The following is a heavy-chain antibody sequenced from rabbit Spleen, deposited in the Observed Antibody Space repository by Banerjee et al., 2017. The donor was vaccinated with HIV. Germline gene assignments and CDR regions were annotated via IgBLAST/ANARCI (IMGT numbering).Heavy chain of an antibody. CDR1: GVSFSGSSY. CDR3: ARNYVNAFDP. V-gene: IGHV1S45*01. Sequence: QEQLVESGGGLVQPEGSLTLTCTASGVSFSGSSYMCWVRQAPGKGLEWIACIEGGSSSFTYFASWAKGRFTISKTSSTTVTLQMTSLTAADTATYFCARNYVNAFDPWGQGTLVTVS. J-gene: IGHJ2*01. CDR2: IEGGSSSFT. D-gene: IGHD1-1*01.